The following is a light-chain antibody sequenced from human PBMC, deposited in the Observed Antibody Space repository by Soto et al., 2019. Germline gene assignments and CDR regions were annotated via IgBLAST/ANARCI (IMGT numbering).Light chain of an antibody. J-gene: IGKJ1*01. CDR3: QQYNNWPRT. Sequence: ENVLTQSPGSLSLAPGERATLSCRASQTVSSDFLAWYQQKPGQPPRLLIYGASTRATGIPARFSGSGSGTEFTLPLSSLQSEDFAVYYCQQYNNWPRTFGQGTKVDIK. V-gene: IGKV3D-15*01. CDR1: QTVSSDF. CDR2: GAS.